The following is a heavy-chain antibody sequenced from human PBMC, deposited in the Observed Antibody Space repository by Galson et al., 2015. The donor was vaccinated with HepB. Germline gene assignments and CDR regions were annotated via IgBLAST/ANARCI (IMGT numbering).Heavy chain of an antibody. CDR1: GYTFTDHY. V-gene: IGHV1-2*06. CDR2: INPNNGST. Sequence: SCKASGYTFTDHYVYWVRQAPGQGLEWMGRINPNNGSTNYAQKFQGRVTMTRDTSISTAYMELSRLRSDDTAMFYCARGAGYCSTTRCYQYFDYWGQGTLVTVSS. D-gene: IGHD2-2*01. CDR3: ARGAGYCSTTRCYQYFDY. J-gene: IGHJ4*02.